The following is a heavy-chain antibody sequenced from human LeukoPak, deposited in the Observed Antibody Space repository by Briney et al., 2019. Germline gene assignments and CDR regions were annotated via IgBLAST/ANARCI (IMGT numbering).Heavy chain of an antibody. D-gene: IGHD3-10*01. CDR3: ARGGNRFGGFYFDY. V-gene: IGHV4-31*03. Sequence: SETLSLTCTVSADSLSSGGHYWAWIRQLPGKGLESIGFIHHSGSSRHNPSLKDRVAISVDASRKQFAMRLSSVTAADTAIYYCARGGNRFGGFYFDYWGQGIQVIVSS. J-gene: IGHJ4*02. CDR2: IHHSGSS. CDR1: ADSLSSGGHY.